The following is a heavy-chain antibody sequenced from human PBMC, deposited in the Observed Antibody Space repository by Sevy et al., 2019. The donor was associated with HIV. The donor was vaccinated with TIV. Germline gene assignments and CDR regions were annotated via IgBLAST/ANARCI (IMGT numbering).Heavy chain of an antibody. CDR2: SDPEDGKT. J-gene: IGHJ5*02. Sequence: ASVKGSCKVSGYTLTESSIHWVRQAPGKGLEWMGGSDPEDGKTIYAQNFQGRVTMTEDISTDTVYMELSSLRSEDTAVYYCATITHCSDIRCYWFDPWGQGTLVTVSS. CDR1: GYTLTESS. D-gene: IGHD2-2*01. CDR3: ATITHCSDIRCYWFDP. V-gene: IGHV1-24*01.